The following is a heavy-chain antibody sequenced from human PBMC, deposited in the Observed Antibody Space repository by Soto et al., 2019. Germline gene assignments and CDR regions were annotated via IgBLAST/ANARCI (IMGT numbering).Heavy chain of an antibody. Sequence: SETLSFTCAVSGGSISSGGFSWSWIRQAPGKGLEWIGYIYHRGSTYYNPSLKSRVTISVDRSKNQFSLKMTSVTAADTAVYYCARATYFDSSGYHSYYFDYWGRGTLVTVSS. V-gene: IGHV4-30-2*01. CDR3: ARATYFDSSGYHSYYFDY. CDR1: GGSISSGGFS. D-gene: IGHD3-22*01. CDR2: IYHRGST. J-gene: IGHJ4*02.